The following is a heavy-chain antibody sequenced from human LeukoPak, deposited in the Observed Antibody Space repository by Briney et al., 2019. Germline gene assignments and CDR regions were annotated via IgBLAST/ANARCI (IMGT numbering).Heavy chain of an antibody. CDR1: AYSISSGYY. V-gene: IGHV4-38-2*02. CDR3: ARDARVQKWFGELLKTTTYYFDY. D-gene: IGHD3-10*01. CDR2: IYYSGNT. Sequence: SETLSLTCTVSAYSISSGYYWGWIRQPPGKGLAWIGSIYYSGNTYYNPSLKSRVSISVDTSKNQFSLKLSSVTAADTAVYYCARDARVQKWFGELLKTTTYYFDYWGQGTLVTVSS. J-gene: IGHJ4*02.